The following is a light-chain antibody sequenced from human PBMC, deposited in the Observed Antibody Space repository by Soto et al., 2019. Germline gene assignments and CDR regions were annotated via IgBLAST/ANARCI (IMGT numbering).Light chain of an antibody. CDR2: EVS. V-gene: IGLV2-14*01. CDR1: SSDVGGYNY. Sequence: QSALTQPASVSGSPGQSITISCTGTSSDVGGYNYVSWYQLHPGKAPKLIIYEVSHRPSGASNHFSGYKSGNTASLTISGLQAEDEADHYCSSYTSTSTPCVFGTGTKLTVL. J-gene: IGLJ1*01. CDR3: SSYTSTSTPCV.